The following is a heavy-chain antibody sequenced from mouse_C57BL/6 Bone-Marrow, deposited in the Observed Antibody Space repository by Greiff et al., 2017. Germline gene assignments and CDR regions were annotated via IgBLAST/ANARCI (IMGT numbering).Heavy chain of an antibody. D-gene: IGHD1-1*01. Sequence: EVKLQESGAELVKPGASVKLSCTASGFNIKDYYIHWVKQRTEQGLEWIGRIDPEDGETKYAPKFKDKATITADTSSNTAYLQLSSLTSEDTAVYYCTRSLIYYGTNYWGQGTTLTVSS. CDR2: IDPEDGET. CDR3: TRSLIYYGTNY. CDR1: GFNIKDYY. J-gene: IGHJ2*01. V-gene: IGHV14-2*01.